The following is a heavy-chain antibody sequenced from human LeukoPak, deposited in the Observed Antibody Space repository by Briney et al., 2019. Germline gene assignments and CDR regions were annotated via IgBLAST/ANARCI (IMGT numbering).Heavy chain of an antibody. V-gene: IGHV4-61*01. J-gene: IGHJ5*02. D-gene: IGHD2-15*01. Sequence: SETLSLTCTVSGDSVSSGSYFWSWIRQPPGKGLERIAHIYDSRSTNYNPSLKSRVTISVDTSKNQFSLKLSSVTAADTAVYYCARGYCSGGSCYSWFDPWGQGTLVTVSS. CDR2: IYDSRST. CDR3: ARGYCSGGSCYSWFDP. CDR1: GDSVSSGSYF.